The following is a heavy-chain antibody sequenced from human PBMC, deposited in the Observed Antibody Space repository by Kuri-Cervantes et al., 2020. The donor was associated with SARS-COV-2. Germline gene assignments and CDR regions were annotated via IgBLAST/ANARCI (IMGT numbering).Heavy chain of an antibody. CDR1: GYSFTSYW. Sequence: GESLKISCKGSGYSFTSYWNGWVRQMPGKGLEWMGIIYPGDSDTRYRPSFQGQVTISADKSISTAYLQWSSLKASDTAMYYCARQKFHYYDSSGYQGATDYWGQGTLVTVSS. D-gene: IGHD3-22*01. CDR3: ARQKFHYYDSSGYQGATDY. V-gene: IGHV5-51*01. J-gene: IGHJ4*02. CDR2: IYPGDSDT.